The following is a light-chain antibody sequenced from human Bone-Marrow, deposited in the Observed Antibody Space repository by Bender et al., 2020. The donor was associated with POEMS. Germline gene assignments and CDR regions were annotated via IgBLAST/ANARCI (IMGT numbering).Light chain of an antibody. CDR2: DDS. CDR3: YSPDNSGTYVV. CDR1: NIGSQN. V-gene: IGLV3-21*02. Sequence: SYVLTQPPSASAAPGQTASLTCGGDNIGSQNVHWYRQRPGQAPVLVVYDDSDRPSGIPERLSGSSSGTMATLTISGAQVEDEGDYYCYSPDNSGTYVVFGEGTKLTVL. J-gene: IGLJ2*01.